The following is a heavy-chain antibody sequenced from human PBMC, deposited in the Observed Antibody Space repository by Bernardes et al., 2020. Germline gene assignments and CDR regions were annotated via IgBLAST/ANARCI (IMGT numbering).Heavy chain of an antibody. Sequence: SETLSLTCTVSGGSISSSSYYWGWIRQTPGKGLEWLGSIYYSGSTYYNPSLKSRVTISVATSKNQFYLKVSSVTAADTAVYYCARLPLGKINLWFNYVDVWGKGTTVTVSS. J-gene: IGHJ6*03. CDR1: GGSISSSSYY. V-gene: IGHV4-39*01. CDR3: ARLPLGKINLWFNYVDV. CDR2: IYYSGST. D-gene: IGHD2-21*01.